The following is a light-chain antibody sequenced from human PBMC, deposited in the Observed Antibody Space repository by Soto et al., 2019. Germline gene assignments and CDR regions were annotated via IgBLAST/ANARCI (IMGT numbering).Light chain of an antibody. J-gene: IGKJ3*01. Sequence: DIQMTQSPSSLSASVGDRVTITCRASQGISNYLAWYQQKPGKVPKLLIYAASTLQSGVPSRFSGSRSGTDFTLSITSLQPEDVVTYYCKNMGFSFGPGTKVDIK. CDR1: QGISNY. CDR3: KNMGFS. CDR2: AAS. V-gene: IGKV1-27*01.